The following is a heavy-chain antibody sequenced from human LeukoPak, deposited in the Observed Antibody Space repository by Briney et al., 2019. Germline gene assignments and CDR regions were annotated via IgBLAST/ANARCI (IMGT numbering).Heavy chain of an antibody. Sequence: SETLSLTCTVSGGSISSYYWSWIRQPAGKGLEWIGRIHTSGSTNYNPSLKSRVTMSVDTSKNQFSLKLSSVTAADTAVYYCARGDYDYVWGTPQENYFDYWGQGTLVTVSS. CDR2: IHTSGST. CDR1: GGSISSYY. J-gene: IGHJ4*02. D-gene: IGHD3-16*01. CDR3: ARGDYDYVWGTPQENYFDY. V-gene: IGHV4-4*07.